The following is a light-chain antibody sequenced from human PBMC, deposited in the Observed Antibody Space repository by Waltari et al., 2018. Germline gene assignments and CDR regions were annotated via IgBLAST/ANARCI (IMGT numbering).Light chain of an antibody. CDR1: TTDIGTYDY. CDR2: QVT. J-gene: IGLJ2*01. CDR3: SSYTDSTTVV. V-gene: IGLV2-14*01. Sequence: QSALTQPASVSGSPGQSITISCSGSTTDIGTYDYLSWYQQYPGKAPQLILYQVTIRPSGVSNRFSGSKSGNTASLTISCLQTDDEAIYYCSSYTDSTTVVFGGGTVVTVL.